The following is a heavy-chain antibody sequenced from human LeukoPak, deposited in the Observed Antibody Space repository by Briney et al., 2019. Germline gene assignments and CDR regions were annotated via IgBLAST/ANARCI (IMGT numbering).Heavy chain of an antibody. CDR1: GGSISSYC. D-gene: IGHD2-8*01. J-gene: IGHJ5*02. Sequence: SETLSLTCTVSGGSISSYCWSWIRQPPGKGLEWIGYIYYSGSTNYNPSLKSRVTISVDTSKNQFSLKLSSVTAADTAGYYCARLGGYCTNGVCYWFDPWGQGTLVTVSS. CDR3: ARLGGYCTNGVCYWFDP. V-gene: IGHV4-59*08. CDR2: IYYSGST.